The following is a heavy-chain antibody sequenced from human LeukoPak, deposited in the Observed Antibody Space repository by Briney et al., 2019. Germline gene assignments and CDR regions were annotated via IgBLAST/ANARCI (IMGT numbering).Heavy chain of an antibody. D-gene: IGHD2-21*02. CDR3: AKADRGDYYFDY. CDR2: ISWNSGSI. J-gene: IGHJ4*02. CDR1: GFTFDDYA. Sequence: PGGSLRLSCAASGFTFDDYAMHWVRQAPGKGLEWVSGISWNSGSIGYADSVKGRFTISRDNAKNSLYLQMNSLGAEDTALYYCAKADRGDYYFDYWGQGTLVTVSS. V-gene: IGHV3-9*01.